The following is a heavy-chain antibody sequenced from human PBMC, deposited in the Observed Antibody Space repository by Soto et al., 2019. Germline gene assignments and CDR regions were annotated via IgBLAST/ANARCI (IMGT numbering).Heavy chain of an antibody. J-gene: IGHJ6*02. D-gene: IGHD3-22*01. CDR3: ARDRQYYYDSSGYYYPYYYGMDV. V-gene: IGHV3-30-3*01. CDR1: GFTFSSYA. CDR2: ISYDGSNK. Sequence: VKLLESGGGLVQPGGSLRLSCAASGFTFSSYAMHWVRQAPGKGLEWVAVISYDGSNKYYADSVKGRFTISRDNSKNTLYLQMNSLRAEDTAVYYCARDRQYYYDSSGYYYPYYYGMDVWGQGTTVTVSS.